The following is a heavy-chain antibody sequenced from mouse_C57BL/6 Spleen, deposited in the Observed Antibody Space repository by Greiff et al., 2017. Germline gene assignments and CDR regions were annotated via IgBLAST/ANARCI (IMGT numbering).Heavy chain of an antibody. V-gene: IGHV10-1*01. CDR1: GFSFNTYV. CDR3: VRQLIYYGNYGAMDY. Sequence: EVPPAESGGGSVQPKGSLKLSCAASGFSFNTYVMTWVRQAPGKGLEWVARIRSKSNNYTTYYDDSVKDRFTITRDDSESMLYLQMHNLKTEDTAMYYCVRQLIYYGNYGAMDYWGKGTSVTVSS. J-gene: IGHJ4*01. CDR2: IRSKSNNYTT. D-gene: IGHD2-1*01.